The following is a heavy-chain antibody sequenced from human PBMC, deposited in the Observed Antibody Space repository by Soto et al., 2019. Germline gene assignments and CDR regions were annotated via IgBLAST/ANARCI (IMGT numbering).Heavy chain of an antibody. J-gene: IGHJ1*01. D-gene: IGHD3-3*01. Sequence: SVKVSCKASGGTLSSYAISWVRQAPGQGLEWMGGIIPIFGTANYAQKFQGRVTITADESTSTAYMELSSLRSEDTAVYYCATFWSGYCIPPGCYFQHWGQGTLVTVSS. CDR3: ATFWSGYCIPPGCYFQH. CDR1: GGTLSSYA. V-gene: IGHV1-69*13. CDR2: IIPIFGTA.